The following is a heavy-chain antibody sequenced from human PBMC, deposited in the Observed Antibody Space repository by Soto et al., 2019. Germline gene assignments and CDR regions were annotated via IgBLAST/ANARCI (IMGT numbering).Heavy chain of an antibody. Sequence: PSATLSLTCTVSGGSISSGGYYWSSIRQHPGKGLEWIGYIYYSGSTYYNPSLKSRVTISVDTSKNQFSLKLSSVTAADTAVYYGARETEQQLGHYGMDVWGQGTTVT. CDR2: IYYSGST. J-gene: IGHJ6*02. CDR1: GGSISSGGYY. CDR3: ARETEQQLGHYGMDV. V-gene: IGHV4-31*03. D-gene: IGHD6-13*01.